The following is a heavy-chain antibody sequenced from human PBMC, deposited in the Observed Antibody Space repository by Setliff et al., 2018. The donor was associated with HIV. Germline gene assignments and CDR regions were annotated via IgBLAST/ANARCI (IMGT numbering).Heavy chain of an antibody. CDR3: ARVRYCSGGSCYGGEYWFDP. CDR1: GYSFTDYY. J-gene: IGHJ5*02. CDR2: INPSGGST. V-gene: IGHV1-46*01. Sequence: ASVKVSCKASGYSFTDYYIHWVRQAPGQGLEWMGWINPSGGSTSYAQSFQDRVTMTRDTSTSTVYMELSSLRSEDTAVYYCARVRYCSGGSCYGGEYWFDPWGQGTLVTVSS. D-gene: IGHD2-15*01.